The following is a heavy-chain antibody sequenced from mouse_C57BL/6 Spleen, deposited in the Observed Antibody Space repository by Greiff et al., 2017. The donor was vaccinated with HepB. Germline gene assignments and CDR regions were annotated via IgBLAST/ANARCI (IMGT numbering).Heavy chain of an antibody. CDR3: ARRVTTVVGAMDY. D-gene: IGHD1-1*01. J-gene: IGHJ4*01. Sequence: EVQLVESGGGLVKPGGSLKLSCAASGFTFSSYAMSWVRQTPEKRLEWVATISDGGSYTYYPDNVKGRFTSSRDNATNNQYLQMSHLKSEDTAMYYCARRVTTVVGAMDYWGQGTSDTVSS. V-gene: IGHV5-4*01. CDR1: GFTFSSYA. CDR2: ISDGGSYT.